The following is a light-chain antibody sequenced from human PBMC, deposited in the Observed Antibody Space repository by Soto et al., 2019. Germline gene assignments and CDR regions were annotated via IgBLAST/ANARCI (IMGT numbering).Light chain of an antibody. CDR2: GAS. V-gene: IGKV3D-20*02. J-gene: IGKJ5*01. Sequence: ELVLTQSPGTLSLSPGERATLSCRASQSVSSSYLAWYQQKPGQAPRLLIYGASNRATGIPDRFSGSGSGTDFTLTISSLQSEDFAVYFSQQCSDWPLFTFGQGTRLEIK. CDR3: QQCSDWPLFT. CDR1: QSVSSSY.